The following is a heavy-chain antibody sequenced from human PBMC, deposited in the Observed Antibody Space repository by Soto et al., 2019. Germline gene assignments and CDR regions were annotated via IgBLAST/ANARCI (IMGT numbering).Heavy chain of an antibody. CDR3: AMIEYSSGSDY. J-gene: IGHJ4*02. D-gene: IGHD6-19*01. CDR2: IIPIFGTT. Sequence: SVKVSCKASGVTFSSFPIAWVRQAPGQGLEWVGGIIPIFGTTKYAQNFRDRVTISADESTSTAYMELSSLRFEDTAVYYCAMIEYSSGSDYWGQGTLVTVSS. CDR1: GVTFSSFP. V-gene: IGHV1-69*13.